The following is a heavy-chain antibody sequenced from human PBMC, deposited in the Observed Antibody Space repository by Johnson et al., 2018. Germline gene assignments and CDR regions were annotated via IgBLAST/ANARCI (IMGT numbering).Heavy chain of an antibody. CDR2: IYSGGST. D-gene: IGHD6-13*01. CDR1: GFTVSSNY. CDR3: ARDQGYSFAFDI. Sequence: VQLVQSGGGLIQPGGSLRLSCAASGFTVSSNYMSWVRQAPGKGLEWVSVIYSGGSTCYADSVPGRFPISRDNYKNTLYLQMNSLRAEDTAVYYCARDQGYSFAFDIWGQGTMVTVSS. V-gene: IGHV3-53*01. J-gene: IGHJ3*02.